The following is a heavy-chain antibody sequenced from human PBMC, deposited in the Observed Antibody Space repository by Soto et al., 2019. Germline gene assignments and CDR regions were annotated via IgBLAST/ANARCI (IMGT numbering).Heavy chain of an antibody. J-gene: IGHJ4*02. CDR1: GFIFTTNS. D-gene: IGHD2-15*01. Sequence: GGSLRLSCEASGFIFTTNSMNWVRQVPGKGLQWLSSISSSGTFKSYGDSVKGRFTISRDNAKNSLFLQMNNLSGEDTGLYYCARDPPHGGTSSWNADSWGPGTLVTVSS. CDR2: ISSSGTFK. CDR3: ARDPPHGGTSSWNADS. V-gene: IGHV3-21*01.